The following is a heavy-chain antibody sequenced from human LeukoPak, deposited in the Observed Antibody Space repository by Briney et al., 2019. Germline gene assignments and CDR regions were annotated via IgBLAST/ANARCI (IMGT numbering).Heavy chain of an antibody. D-gene: IGHD3-22*01. CDR1: GFTFSSYS. V-gene: IGHV3-48*01. CDR3: ARDPRDYYDSKDI. J-gene: IGHJ3*02. Sequence: GGSLRLSCAASGFTFSSYSMNWVRQAPGKGLEWVSYISSSSSTIYYADSVKGRFTISRDNAKNSLYLQMNSLRAEDTAVYYCARDPRDYYDSKDIWGQGTMVTVSS. CDR2: ISSSSSTI.